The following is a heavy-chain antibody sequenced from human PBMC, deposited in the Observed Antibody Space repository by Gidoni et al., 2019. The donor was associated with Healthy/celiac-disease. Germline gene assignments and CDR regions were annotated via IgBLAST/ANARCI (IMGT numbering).Heavy chain of an antibody. CDR1: GGSISSYY. CDR2: IYTSGST. D-gene: IGHD3-22*01. CDR3: ARDRYYDSSGPDAFDI. J-gene: IGHJ3*02. V-gene: IGHV4-4*07. Sequence: QVQLQESGPGLVTPSETLSLTCTVSGGSISSYYWIWIRQPAGKGLEWIGRIYTSGSTNYNPSLKSRVTMSVDTSKNQFSLELSSVTAADTAVYYCARDRYYDSSGPDAFDIWGQGTMVTVSS.